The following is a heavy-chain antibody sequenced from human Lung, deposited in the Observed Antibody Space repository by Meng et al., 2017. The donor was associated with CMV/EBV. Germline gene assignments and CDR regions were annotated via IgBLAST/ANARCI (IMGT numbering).Heavy chain of an antibody. CDR2: IYWEDDK. D-gene: IGHD5-18*01. CDR1: GFALSTSRVG. J-gene: IGHJ5*02. CDR3: AHLAWIQRWSLDH. Sequence: QSALKESGPTPVRPTQALTLNCTFTGFALSTSRVGVGWIRQPPGKALEWLALIYWEDDKRYSPSLYSSLTNTTDTSKTQVVLTMTNMHPVDTATYYCAHLAWIQRWSLDHWGQGTLVTVSS. V-gene: IGHV2-5*02.